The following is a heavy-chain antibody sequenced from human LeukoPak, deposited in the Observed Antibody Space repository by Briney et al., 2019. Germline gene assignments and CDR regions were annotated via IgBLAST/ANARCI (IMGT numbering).Heavy chain of an antibody. CDR2: INHSGST. D-gene: IGHD2-2*02. CDR3: ARGSYCSSPSCYTRHKYYYYGMDV. Sequence: PSETLPLTCAVYGGSFSGYYWSWLRQPPGKGLEWIGEINHSGSTNYNPSLKSRVTISVDTSKNQFSLKLSSVTAADTAVYYCARGSYCSSPSCYTRHKYYYYGMDVWGQGTTVTVSS. V-gene: IGHV4-34*01. J-gene: IGHJ6*02. CDR1: GGSFSGYY.